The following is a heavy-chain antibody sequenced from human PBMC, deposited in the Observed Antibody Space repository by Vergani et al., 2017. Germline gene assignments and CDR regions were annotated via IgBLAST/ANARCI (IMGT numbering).Heavy chain of an antibody. CDR1: GFTFTNFA. J-gene: IGHJ6*02. CDR2: ISGSGGFT. CDR3: AKGSYDILTGYYHYYYYGMDV. D-gene: IGHD3-9*01. Sequence: EVQLVESGGGLVKPGGSLRLSCAASGFTFTNFAMTWVRQAPGEGLEWVSGISGSGGFTYYADSVKGRFTISRDNSKNTMFLQMNNLRAEDTAVYYCAKGSYDILTGYYHYYYYGMDVWGQGTTVTVSS. V-gene: IGHV3-23*04.